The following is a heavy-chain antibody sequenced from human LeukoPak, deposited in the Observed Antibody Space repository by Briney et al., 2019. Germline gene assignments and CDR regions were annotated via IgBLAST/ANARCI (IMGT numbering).Heavy chain of an antibody. CDR2: INPNSGGT. J-gene: IGHJ6*02. D-gene: IGHD5-24*01. CDR1: GYTFTGYY. V-gene: IGHV1-2*02. Sequence: ASVKVSCKASGYTFTGYYMHWVRQAPGQGLEWMGWINPNSGGTNYAQKFQGRVTMTRDTSISTAYMELSRLRSDDTAVYYCAREMATEPYYYYYGMDVWGQGTTVTVSS. CDR3: AREMATEPYYYYYGMDV.